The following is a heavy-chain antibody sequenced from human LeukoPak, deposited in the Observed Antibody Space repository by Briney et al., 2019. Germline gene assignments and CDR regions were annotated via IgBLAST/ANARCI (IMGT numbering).Heavy chain of an antibody. Sequence: GGSLRLSCAASGFTFNNYNMNWVRQTPGKGLEWVSSITRDSIYTFYADSVKGRFTISRDNSKNTLYLQMNSLRAEDTAVYYCARPYSGSYCDYWGQGTLVTVSS. CDR3: ARPYSGSYCDY. D-gene: IGHD1-26*01. J-gene: IGHJ4*03. V-gene: IGHV3-21*01. CDR2: ITRDSIYT. CDR1: GFTFNNYN.